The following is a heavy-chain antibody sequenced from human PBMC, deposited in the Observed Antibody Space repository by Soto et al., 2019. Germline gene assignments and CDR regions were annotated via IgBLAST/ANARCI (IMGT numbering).Heavy chain of an antibody. CDR2: IYYSGST. V-gene: IGHV4-31*03. CDR1: GVSISSGGYY. Sequence: QVQLQESGPGLVKPSQTLSLTCTVSGVSISSGGYYLSWIRQHPGQGLEWIGYIYYSGSTYYNPSRTSRVTISVDTSKNQFSLKLSSVTAADTAVYYCAGIYSGSPGGTLRYWGQGTLVTVSS. J-gene: IGHJ4*02. D-gene: IGHD1-26*01. CDR3: AGIYSGSPGGTLRY.